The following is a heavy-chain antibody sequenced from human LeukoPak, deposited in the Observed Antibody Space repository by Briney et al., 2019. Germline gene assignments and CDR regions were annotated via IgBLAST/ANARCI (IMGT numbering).Heavy chain of an antibody. D-gene: IGHD1-26*01. J-gene: IGHJ4*02. V-gene: IGHV3-30*04. Sequence: GRSLRLSCAASGFTFSSYAMHWVRQAPGKGLEWVAVISYDGSNKYYADSVKGRFTISRDNSKNTLYLQMNSLRAEDTAVYYCARAPYSGSYLVYYFDDWGQGTLVTVSS. CDR3: ARAPYSGSYLVYYFDD. CDR2: ISYDGSNK. CDR1: GFTFSSYA.